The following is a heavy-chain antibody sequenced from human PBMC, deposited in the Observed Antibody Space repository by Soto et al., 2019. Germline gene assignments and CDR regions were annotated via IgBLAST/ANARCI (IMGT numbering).Heavy chain of an antibody. CDR1: GVTVSNNY. Sequence: EVQLVESGGGLVQPGGSLRLSCAASGVTVSNNYMSWVRQAPGKGLEWVSVIYSGGSTYYADSVKGRFTISRDHSKNTLYLQMNXLXXXXXXXXXXXXXXXXXXXXYFDFWGQGTLVTVSS. CDR2: IYSGGST. V-gene: IGHV3-66*01. J-gene: IGHJ4*02. CDR3: XXXXXXXXXXYFDF.